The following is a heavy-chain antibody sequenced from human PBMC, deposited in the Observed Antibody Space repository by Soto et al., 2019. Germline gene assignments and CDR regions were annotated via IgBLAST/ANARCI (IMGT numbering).Heavy chain of an antibody. CDR1: GGTFSSYA. CDR2: IIPIFGTA. J-gene: IGHJ6*02. CDR3: ARGQVPIVVVPAARLGYYYYGMDV. Sequence: QVQLVQSGAEVKKPGSSVKVSCKASGGTFSSYAISWVRQAPGQGLEWMGGIIPIFGTANYAQKFQGRVTITADKSTSTAYMELSSLRSEDTAVYYCARGQVPIVVVPAARLGYYYYGMDVWGQGTTVTVSS. D-gene: IGHD2-2*01. V-gene: IGHV1-69*06.